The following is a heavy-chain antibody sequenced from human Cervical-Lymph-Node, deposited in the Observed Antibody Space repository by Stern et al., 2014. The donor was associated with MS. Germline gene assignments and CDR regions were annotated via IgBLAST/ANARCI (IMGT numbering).Heavy chain of an antibody. D-gene: IGHD6-6*01. CDR3: ARPGGSSSSEGCFDD. V-gene: IGHV1-69*01. J-gene: IGHJ4*02. Sequence: QVQLVQSGAEVKKPGSSVKVSCKASGGTFSSYAISWVRQAPGQGLEWMGGIIPIFGTANYAQQIQGRVTITAEQNKRPSSNESSSLRSEDTAVYYCARPGGSSSSEGCFDDWGQGTLVTVSS. CDR2: IIPIFGTA. CDR1: GGTFSSYA.